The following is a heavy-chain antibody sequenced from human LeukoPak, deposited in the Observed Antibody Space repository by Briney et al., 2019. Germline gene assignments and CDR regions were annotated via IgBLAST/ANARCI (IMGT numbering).Heavy chain of an antibody. CDR2: INPNSGGT. CDR1: GYTFTSYA. Sequence: ASVKVSCKASGYTFTSYAMNWVRQAPGQGLEWMGWINPNSGGTNYAQKFQGRVTMTRDTSISTAYMELSRLRSDDTAVYYCARAHYDFWSGYFPLDYWGQGTLVTVSS. J-gene: IGHJ4*02. V-gene: IGHV1-2*02. CDR3: ARAHYDFWSGYFPLDY. D-gene: IGHD3-3*01.